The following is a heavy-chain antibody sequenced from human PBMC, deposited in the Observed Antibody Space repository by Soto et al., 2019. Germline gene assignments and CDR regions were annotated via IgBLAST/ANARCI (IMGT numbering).Heavy chain of an antibody. CDR2: ISYDGSNK. CDR3: ARVQVSVDRDMADAFDI. Sequence: GGSLRLSCAASGFTFSSYAIHWVRQAPGKGLEWGAVISYDGSNKYYADSVKGRFTISRDNSKNTLYLQMNSLRAEDTAVYYCARVQVSVDRDMADAFDIWRQGTMVAVSS. CDR1: GFTFSSYA. D-gene: IGHD5-18*01. V-gene: IGHV3-30-3*01. J-gene: IGHJ3*02.